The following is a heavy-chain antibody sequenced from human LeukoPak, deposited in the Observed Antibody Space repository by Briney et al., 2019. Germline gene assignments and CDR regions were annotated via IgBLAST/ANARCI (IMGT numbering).Heavy chain of an antibody. CDR1: GFTLSSYS. D-gene: IGHD3-9*01. Sequence: GGSLRLSCAASGFTLSSYSMNWVRQAPGKGLEWVSSISRSSAYIYYADSVKGRFTISRDNAKNSLYLQMNSLRAEDTAVYYCARRTRRYYDILTGREFDYWGQGTLVTVSS. V-gene: IGHV3-21*01. CDR3: ARRTRRYYDILTGREFDY. CDR2: ISRSSAYI. J-gene: IGHJ4*02.